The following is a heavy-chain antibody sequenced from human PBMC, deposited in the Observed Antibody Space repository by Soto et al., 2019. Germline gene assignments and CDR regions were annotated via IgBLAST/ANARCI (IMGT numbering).Heavy chain of an antibody. CDR3: ARHRFSSGSAYFDS. CDR2: INPGNAAT. J-gene: IGHJ4*02. Sequence: ASVKVSCKASGYTFSDHFVYWVRQAPGQGLEWMGSINPGNAATDSAQKFQGRVTLATDTSTNTAYMELSRLRSDDTAVYYCARHRFSSGSAYFDSWGQGTLVTVSS. V-gene: IGHV1-2*02. CDR1: GYTFSDHF. D-gene: IGHD3-22*01.